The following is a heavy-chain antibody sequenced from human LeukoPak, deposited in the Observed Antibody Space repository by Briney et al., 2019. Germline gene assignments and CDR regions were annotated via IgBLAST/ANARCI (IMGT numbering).Heavy chain of an antibody. Sequence: GGSLRLSCAASGFTFSSYSMNWVRQAPGKGLEWVSYISSSSNTIYYADSVKGRFTISRDNAKNSLYLQMNSLRAEDTAVYYCARDGSSAGITFDYWGQGTLVTVSS. CDR1: GFTFSSYS. V-gene: IGHV3-48*04. CDR2: ISSSSNTI. D-gene: IGHD6-13*01. CDR3: ARDGSSAGITFDY. J-gene: IGHJ4*02.